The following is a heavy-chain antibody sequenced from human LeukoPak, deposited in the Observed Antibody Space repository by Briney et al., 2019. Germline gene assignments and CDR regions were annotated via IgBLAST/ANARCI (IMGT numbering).Heavy chain of an antibody. CDR2: IYSGGST. CDR3: ARGLYDSSGYYSPYYYYYYMDV. V-gene: IGHV3-53*05. D-gene: IGHD3-22*01. J-gene: IGHJ6*03. Sequence: GGSLRLSCAASGFTVSSNYMSWVRQAPGKGLEWVSVIYSGGSTYYADSVKGRFTISRDNSKNTLYLQMNSLRAEDTAVYYCARGLYDSSGYYSPYYYYYYMDVWGKGTTVTVSS. CDR1: GFTVSSNY.